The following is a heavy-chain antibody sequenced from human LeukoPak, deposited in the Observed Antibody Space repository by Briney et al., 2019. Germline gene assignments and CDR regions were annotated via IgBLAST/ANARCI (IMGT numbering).Heavy chain of an antibody. J-gene: IGHJ4*02. CDR3: GTSKCSGWYIGD. Sequence: ASVKVSCKASGYTFSDYYMHWVRQAPGQGLEWMGWINPYSGGTNYAEKFQGRVTMTRDTSITTAYMELTRVRSDDTAIYYCGTSKCSGWYIGDWGQGTLVTVSS. CDR2: INPYSGGT. CDR1: GYTFSDYY. D-gene: IGHD6-19*01. V-gene: IGHV1-2*02.